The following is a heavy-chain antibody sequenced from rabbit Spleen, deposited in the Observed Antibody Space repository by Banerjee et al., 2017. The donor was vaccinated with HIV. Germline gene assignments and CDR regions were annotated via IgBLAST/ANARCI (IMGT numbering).Heavy chain of an antibody. CDR2: INAVTGKA. CDR3: ARDQGYSYPFATGDFDL. J-gene: IGHJ4*01. CDR1: GFSFNSGSGFSFSSGYD. V-gene: IGHV1S40*01. D-gene: IGHD6-1*01. Sequence: QQLEESGGGLVKPGASLTLTCTASGFSFNSGSGFSFSSGYDVCWVRQAPGKGLEWVACINAVTGKAVYANWAKGRFSSSKTSSTTVTLQMTSLTAADTAIYFCARDQGYSYPFATGDFDLWGPGTLVTVS.